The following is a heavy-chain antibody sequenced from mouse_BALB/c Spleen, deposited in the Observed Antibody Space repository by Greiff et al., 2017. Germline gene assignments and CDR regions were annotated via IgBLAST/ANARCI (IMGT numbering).Heavy chain of an antibody. J-gene: IGHJ3*01. Sequence: DVKLQESGGGLVQPGGSLKLSCAASGFTFSSYTMSWVRQTPEKRLEWVAYISNGGGSTYYPDTVKGRFTISRDNAKNTLYLQMSSLKSEDTAMYYCARSNRYDGAWFAYWGQGTLVTVSA. CDR2: ISNGGGST. CDR3: ARSNRYDGAWFAY. CDR1: GFTFSSYT. D-gene: IGHD2-14*01. V-gene: IGHV5-12-2*01.